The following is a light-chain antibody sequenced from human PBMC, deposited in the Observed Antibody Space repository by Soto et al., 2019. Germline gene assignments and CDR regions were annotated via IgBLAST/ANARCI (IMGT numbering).Light chain of an antibody. CDR2: DNN. Sequence: QSALTQSPSVSAAPGQKVTISCSGSRSNIGNNYVSWYQQLPGTAPKLLIYDNNKRPSGIPDRFSGSKSGTSGTLDITGLQTGDEADDYGATWDGSLPGEVFGGGTKVTVL. J-gene: IGLJ2*01. V-gene: IGLV1-51*01. CDR3: ATWDGSLPGEV. CDR1: RSNIGNNY.